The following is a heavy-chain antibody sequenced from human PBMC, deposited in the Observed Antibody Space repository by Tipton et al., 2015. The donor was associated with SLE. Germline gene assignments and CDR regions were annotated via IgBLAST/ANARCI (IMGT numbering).Heavy chain of an antibody. J-gene: IGHJ3*02. V-gene: IGHV3-64*02. CDR1: GFTFSSYA. CDR2: ISSNGGST. CDR3: ARDGAVAARGAFDI. Sequence: SLRLSCAASGFTFSSYAMRWVRQAPGKGLEYVSAISSNGGSTYYADSVKGRFTISRDNSKNTLYLQMGSLRAEDMAVYYCARDGAVAARGAFDIWGQGTMVTVSS. D-gene: IGHD6-19*01.